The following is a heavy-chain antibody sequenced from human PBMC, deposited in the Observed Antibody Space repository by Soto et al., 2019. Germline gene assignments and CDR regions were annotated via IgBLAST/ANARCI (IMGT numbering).Heavy chain of an antibody. CDR3: ARATGTTGYGMDV. Sequence: TVSCRAAGGTFRSYSISCVRQAPGQGLEWMGGIIPIFGTANYAQKFQGRVTITADESTSTAYMELSSLRSEDTAVYYWARATGTTGYGMDVWGQGTTVTASS. J-gene: IGHJ6*02. V-gene: IGHV1-69*01. D-gene: IGHD1-7*01. CDR2: IIPIFGTA. CDR1: GGTFRSYS.